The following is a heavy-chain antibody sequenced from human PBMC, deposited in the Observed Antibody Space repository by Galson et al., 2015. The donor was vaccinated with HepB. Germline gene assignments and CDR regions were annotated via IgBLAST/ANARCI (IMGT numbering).Heavy chain of an antibody. CDR3: VRQSWNLYYHGMAV. CDR2: SSDDNGNT. Sequence: SVKVSCKASGYRFSSYGISWVRQAPGQGLEWMGWSSDDNGNTNYAQKLQGRVTMTTDTSTSTAYMELRSLRSDDTAVYFCVRQSWNLYYHGMAVWGQGTTVTVSS. V-gene: IGHV1-18*04. D-gene: IGHD1-1*01. J-gene: IGHJ6*02. CDR1: GYRFSSYG.